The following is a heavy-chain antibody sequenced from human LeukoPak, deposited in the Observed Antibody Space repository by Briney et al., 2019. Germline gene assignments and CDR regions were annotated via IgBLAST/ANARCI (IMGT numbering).Heavy chain of an antibody. CDR1: GYTFTSYG. Sequence: GASVTVSCKASGYTFTSYGISWVRQAPGQGLEWMGWISAYNGNTNYAQKLQGRVTMTTDTSTSTAYMELRSLRSDDTAVYYCARERGGLIAAAGTYYFDYWGQGTLVTVSS. CDR2: ISAYNGNT. D-gene: IGHD6-13*01. V-gene: IGHV1-18*01. CDR3: ARERGGLIAAAGTYYFDY. J-gene: IGHJ4*02.